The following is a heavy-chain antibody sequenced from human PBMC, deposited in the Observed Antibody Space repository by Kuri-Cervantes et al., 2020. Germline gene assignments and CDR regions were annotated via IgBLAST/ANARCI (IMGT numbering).Heavy chain of an antibody. V-gene: IGHV3-30-3*01. CDR2: ISYDGSNK. D-gene: IGHD6-13*01. CDR3: AREMMGSWYPFDY. CDR1: GFTFSSYA. Sequence: GESLKISCAASGFTFSSYAMHWVRQAPGKGLEWVAVISYDGSNKYYADSVKGRFTISRDNSKNTLYLQMNSLGAEDTAVYYCAREMMGSWYPFDYWGQGTRVTVSS. J-gene: IGHJ4*02.